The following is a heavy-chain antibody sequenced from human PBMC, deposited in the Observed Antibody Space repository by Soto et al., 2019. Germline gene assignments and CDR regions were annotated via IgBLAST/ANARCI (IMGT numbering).Heavy chain of an antibody. J-gene: IGHJ6*02. CDR1: GYSFTKYG. Sequence: ASVKVSCKTSGYSFTKYGLHWVRQAPGQRLEWMGWINPGNGDTKYSQKFQGRVTITRNTSATTAYMELSSLRSEDSAVFYCARTDCSSTSCYNYYYYGMDVWGQGTTVTVSS. CDR3: ARTDCSSTSCYNYYYYGMDV. D-gene: IGHD2-2*01. V-gene: IGHV1-3*01. CDR2: INPGNGDT.